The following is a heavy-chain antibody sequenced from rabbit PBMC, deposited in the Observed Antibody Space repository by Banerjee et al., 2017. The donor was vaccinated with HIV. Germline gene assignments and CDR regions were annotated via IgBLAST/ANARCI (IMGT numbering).Heavy chain of an antibody. Sequence: QSLEESGGDLVKPGASLTLTCTASGFSFSSGYYMCWVRQAPGKGLELIACIGAGSSGSTYYASWAKGRFTISKTSSTTVTLQMTSLTAADTATYFCARGNAGYGLWGQGTLVTVS. CDR3: ARGNAGYGL. J-gene: IGHJ3*01. CDR2: IGAGSSGST. CDR1: GFSFSSGYY. V-gene: IGHV1S40*01. D-gene: IGHD4-2*01.